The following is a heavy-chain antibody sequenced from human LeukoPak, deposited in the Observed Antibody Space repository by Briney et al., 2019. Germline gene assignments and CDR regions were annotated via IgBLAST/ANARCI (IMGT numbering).Heavy chain of an antibody. CDR2: INHSGST. CDR3: ARALSPFTVGYTYYYYYGMDV. V-gene: IGHV4-34*01. CDR1: GGSFSGYY. J-gene: IGHJ6*02. D-gene: IGHD2-15*01. Sequence: SETLSLTCAVYGGSFSGYYWSWIRQPPGKGLEWIGKINHSGSTNYNPSLKSRVTISVDTSKNQFSLKLSSVTAADTAVYYCARALSPFTVGYTYYYYYGMDVWGQGTTVTVSS.